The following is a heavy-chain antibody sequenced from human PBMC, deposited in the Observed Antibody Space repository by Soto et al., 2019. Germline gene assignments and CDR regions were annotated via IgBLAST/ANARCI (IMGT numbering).Heavy chain of an antibody. CDR3: ARGQVVAAQH. J-gene: IGHJ4*02. V-gene: IGHV4-39*07. CDR1: GASVSSGTYY. D-gene: IGHD2-15*01. Sequence: SETLSLTCTVSGASVSSGTYYWGWIRQPPGKGLEWIGTIYYNGSTYYSPSLKSRLTLSVDRSKNQFSLKLSSVAAADTAVYYCARGQVVAAQHWGQGTLVTVSS. CDR2: IYYNGST.